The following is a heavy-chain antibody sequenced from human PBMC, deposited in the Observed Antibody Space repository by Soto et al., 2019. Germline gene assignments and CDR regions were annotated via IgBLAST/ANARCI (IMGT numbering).Heavy chain of an antibody. CDR1: GFTFSSYA. J-gene: IGHJ4*02. CDR3: AKSPDIVVVVAAPGY. Sequence: GGSLRLSCAASGFTFSSYAMSWVRQAPGKGLEWVSAISGSGGSTYYADSVKGRFTISRDNSKNTLYLQMNSLRAGDTAVYYCAKSPDIVVVVAAPGYWGQGTLVTVSS. V-gene: IGHV3-23*01. CDR2: ISGSGGST. D-gene: IGHD2-15*01.